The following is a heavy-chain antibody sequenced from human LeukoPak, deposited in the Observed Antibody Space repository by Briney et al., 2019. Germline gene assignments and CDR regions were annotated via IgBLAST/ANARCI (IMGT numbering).Heavy chain of an antibody. Sequence: GGSLRLSCAASGFTFSSYAMHWVRQAPGKGLEWVAVISYDGSNKYYADSVKGRFTISRDNSKNTLYLQMNSLRAEDTAVYYCARGVLRYFDWSSAFQHWGQGTLVTVSS. D-gene: IGHD3-9*01. CDR1: GFTFSSYA. CDR3: ARGVLRYFDWSSAFQH. CDR2: ISYDGSNK. J-gene: IGHJ1*01. V-gene: IGHV3-30-3*01.